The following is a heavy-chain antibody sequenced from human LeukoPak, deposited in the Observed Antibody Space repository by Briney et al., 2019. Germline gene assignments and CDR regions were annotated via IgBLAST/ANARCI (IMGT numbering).Heavy chain of an antibody. V-gene: IGHV3-23*01. D-gene: IGHD1-26*01. CDR3: AKGISAIVGANLLDY. Sequence: PGGSLRLSCAASGFTFSSYAMTWVRQAPGKGLEWVSALSGSGGTTYSADSVRGRFTISRDNSRNTLYLQMSSLRAEDTAVYYCAKGISAIVGANLLDYWGQGTLVTVSS. CDR2: LSGSGGTT. J-gene: IGHJ4*02. CDR1: GFTFSSYA.